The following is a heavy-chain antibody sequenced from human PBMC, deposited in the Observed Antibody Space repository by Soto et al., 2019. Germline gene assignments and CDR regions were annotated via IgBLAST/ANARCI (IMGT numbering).Heavy chain of an antibody. D-gene: IGHD5-18*01. V-gene: IGHV1-46*03. CDR1: GYTFTSYY. J-gene: IGHJ6*03. CDR2: INPSGGST. Sequence: ASVKVSCKASGYTFTSYYMHWVRQAPGQGLEWMGIINPSGGSTSYAQKFQGRVTMTRDTSTSTVYMELSSLRSEDTAVYYCARDPEGPLDTAMVTQRGPYYMDVWGKGTTVTVSS. CDR3: ARDPEGPLDTAMVTQRGPYYMDV.